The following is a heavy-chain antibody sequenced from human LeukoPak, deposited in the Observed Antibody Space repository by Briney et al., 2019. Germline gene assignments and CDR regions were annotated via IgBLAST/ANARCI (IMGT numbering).Heavy chain of an antibody. CDR3: ARELRGTDGAFDI. J-gene: IGHJ3*02. V-gene: IGHV1-2*02. CDR1: GYTFTGYY. D-gene: IGHD2-15*01. CDR2: ISPNSGGT. Sequence: ASVKVSCKASGYTFTGYYMHWVRQAPGQGLEWMGWISPNSGGTNYAQKFQGRVTMTRDTSISTAYMELSRLRSDDTAVYYCARELRGTDGAFDIWGQGTMVTVSS.